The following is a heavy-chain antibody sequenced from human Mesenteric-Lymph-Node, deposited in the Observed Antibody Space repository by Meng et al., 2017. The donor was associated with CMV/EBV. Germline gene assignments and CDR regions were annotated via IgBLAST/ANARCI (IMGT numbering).Heavy chain of an antibody. CDR1: GFTFSSYE. CDR3: ARDLNGGNSGY. CDR2: ISSSGSTI. Sequence: GESLKISCAASGFTFSSYEMNWVRQAPGKGLEWVSYISSSGSTIYYADSVKGRFTISRDNSKNTLYLQMNSLRAEDTAVYYCARDLNGGNSGYWGQGTLVTVSS. D-gene: IGHD2-15*01. V-gene: IGHV3-48*03. J-gene: IGHJ4*02.